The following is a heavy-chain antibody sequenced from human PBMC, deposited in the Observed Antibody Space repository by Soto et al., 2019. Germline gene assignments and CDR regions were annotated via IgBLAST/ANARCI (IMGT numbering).Heavy chain of an antibody. V-gene: IGHV1-69*12. J-gene: IGHJ6*02. D-gene: IGHD2-15*01. Sequence: QVQLVQSGAEVKKPGSSVKVSCKASGGTFSSYAISWVRQAPGQGLEWMGGIIPIFGTANYAQKFQGRVTITADESTSTAYMELSRLRSEDTAVYYCARTCSGGSCYYYYGMDAWGQGTTVTVSS. CDR2: IIPIFGTA. CDR3: ARTCSGGSCYYYYGMDA. CDR1: GGTFSSYA.